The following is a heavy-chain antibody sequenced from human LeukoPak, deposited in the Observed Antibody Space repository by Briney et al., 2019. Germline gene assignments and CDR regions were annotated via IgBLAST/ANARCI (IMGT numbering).Heavy chain of an antibody. CDR3: AKMVEVPPARIPHLDV. V-gene: IGHV3-23*01. Sequence: GGSLRLSCAASGFTFSSYGMSWVRQAPGKGLEWVSAISSSGGSTYYADSVKGRFTISRDNSKNTLYLQMNNLGAEDTAVYDSAKMVEVPPARIPHLDVWGKGTTVTVSS. CDR1: GFTFSSYG. J-gene: IGHJ6*04. D-gene: IGHD2-2*01. CDR2: ISSSGGST.